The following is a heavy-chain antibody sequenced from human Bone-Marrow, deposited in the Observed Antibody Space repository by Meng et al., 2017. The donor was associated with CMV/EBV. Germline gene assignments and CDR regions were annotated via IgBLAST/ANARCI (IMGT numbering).Heavy chain of an antibody. Sequence: LRLSCTVSGDSISSYYWTWIRQPPGKGLEWIGYIYYSGSTNYNPSLKSRVTISVDTSKNQFSLKLSSVTAADTAVYYCARGDDFWSGYLSSLALDYWGQGTLVTVSS. V-gene: IGHV4-59*01. CDR2: IYYSGST. J-gene: IGHJ4*02. D-gene: IGHD3-3*01. CDR1: GDSISSYY. CDR3: ARGDDFWSGYLSSLALDY.